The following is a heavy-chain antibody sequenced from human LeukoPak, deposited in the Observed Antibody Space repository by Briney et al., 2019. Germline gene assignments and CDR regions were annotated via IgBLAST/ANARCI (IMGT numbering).Heavy chain of an antibody. CDR2: VYPGDSDT. V-gene: IGHV5-51*01. CDR1: GYSFSSYW. CDR3: ARHWPDSSSPLDY. Sequence: GESLKISCKSSGYSFSSYWIAWVRQMPGKAPEWMGIVYPGDSDTRYSPSFQGRVTFSADKSISTAFLQWSSLKASDTAMYFCARHWPDSSSPLDYWGQRTLVTLSS. D-gene: IGHD3-22*01. J-gene: IGHJ4*02.